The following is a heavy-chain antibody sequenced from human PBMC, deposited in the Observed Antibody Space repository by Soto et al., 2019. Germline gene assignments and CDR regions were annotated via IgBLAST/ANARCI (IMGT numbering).Heavy chain of an antibody. D-gene: IGHD1-26*01. CDR2: VYYSGST. CDR1: GGSVSNSY. V-gene: IGHV4-59*02. Sequence: LSLTCTVSGGSVSNSYCCWIRQPPCKGLEWVAYVYYSGSTNYNPSLGSRVTISVDKSKNQFSLKMTSVTGADTAVYYCARGRSHEWELLVQYFDYWGQGTLVTVSS. J-gene: IGHJ4*02. CDR3: ARGRSHEWELLVQYFDY.